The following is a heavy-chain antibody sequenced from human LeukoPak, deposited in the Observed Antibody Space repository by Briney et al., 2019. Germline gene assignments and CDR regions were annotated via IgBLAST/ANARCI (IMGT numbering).Heavy chain of an antibody. CDR3: ARTSSSWYYYYYYMDV. V-gene: IGHV4-59*12. D-gene: IGHD6-13*01. CDR2: ISYGGNT. Sequence: SETLSLTCTVSGGSISSYYWSWIRQPPGKGLEWIGSISYGGNTYYNPSVKSRVAISVDTSKSQFSLKLSSVTAADTAVYYCARTSSSWYYYYYYMDVWGKGTTVTVSS. CDR1: GGSISSYY. J-gene: IGHJ6*03.